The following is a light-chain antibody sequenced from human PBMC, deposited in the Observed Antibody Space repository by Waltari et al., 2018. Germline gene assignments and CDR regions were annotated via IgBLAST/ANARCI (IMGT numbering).Light chain of an antibody. Sequence: DVGMTRSPLSLPITPGQPASMNCRWCQSLLHSNGNTYLSWFLQKPGQPPRRLIYKISNRDSGVPDRFSGSGAGTDFTLKISRVEAEDVGIYYCMQGTHFPLTFGGGTKVEIK. CDR1: QSLLHSNGNTY. CDR3: MQGTHFPLT. V-gene: IGKV2-30*02. J-gene: IGKJ4*01. CDR2: KIS.